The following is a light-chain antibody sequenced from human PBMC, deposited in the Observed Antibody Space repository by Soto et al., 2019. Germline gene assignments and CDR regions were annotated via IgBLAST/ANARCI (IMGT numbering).Light chain of an antibody. CDR3: CSYASSSTAVV. Sequence: QSVLTQPASVSGSPGQSITISCTGTSSDVGSYNLVSWYQQHPGKAHKLMIYDGSRRPSGVSNRFSCTKSGNTASPTICGLQAEEEADYYCCSYASSSTAVVFGGGTQLTVL. CDR1: SSDVGSYNL. V-gene: IGLV2-23*01. CDR2: DGS. J-gene: IGLJ2*01.